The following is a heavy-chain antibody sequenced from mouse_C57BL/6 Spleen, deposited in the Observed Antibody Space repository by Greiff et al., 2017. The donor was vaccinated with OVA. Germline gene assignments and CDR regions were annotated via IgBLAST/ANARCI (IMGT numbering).Heavy chain of an antibody. CDR3: ARENWDYFDY. V-gene: IGHV5-4*01. CDR1: GFTFSSYA. J-gene: IGHJ2*01. CDR2: ISDGGSYT. Sequence: EVQGVESGGGLVKPGGSLKLSCAASGFTFSSYAMSWVRQTPEKRLEWVATISDGGSYTYYTDNVKGRFTISRDNAKNNLYLQMSHLKSEDTAMYDCARENWDYFDYWGQGTTLTVSA. D-gene: IGHD4-1*01.